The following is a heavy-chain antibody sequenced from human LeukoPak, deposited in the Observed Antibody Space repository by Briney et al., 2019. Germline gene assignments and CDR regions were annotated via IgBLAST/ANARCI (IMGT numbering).Heavy chain of an antibody. CDR1: GFTFDDYG. Sequence: GGSLRLSCAASGFTFDDYGMSWVRQAPGKGLEWVSSINWNGGSTGYADSVKGRFTISRDNAKNSLYLQMNSLRAEDTALYYCARGYDSSGYYYFDYWGQGTLVTVSS. D-gene: IGHD3-22*01. CDR3: ARGYDSSGYYYFDY. V-gene: IGHV3-20*04. CDR2: INWNGGST. J-gene: IGHJ4*02.